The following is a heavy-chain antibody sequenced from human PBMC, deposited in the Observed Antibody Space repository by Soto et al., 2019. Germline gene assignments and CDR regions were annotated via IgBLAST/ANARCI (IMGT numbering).Heavy chain of an antibody. J-gene: IGHJ4*02. CDR1: GFTFSSYG. CDR2: ISYDGSNK. CDR3: AKGVERVYAKYFDY. V-gene: IGHV3-30*18. Sequence: QVQLVESGGGVVQPGRSLRLSCAASGFTFSSYGMHWVRQAPGKGLEWVAVISYDGSNKYYADSVKGRFTISRDNSKNTLYLQMNSLRAEDTAVYYCAKGVERVYAKYFDYWGQGTLVTVSS. D-gene: IGHD2-8*01.